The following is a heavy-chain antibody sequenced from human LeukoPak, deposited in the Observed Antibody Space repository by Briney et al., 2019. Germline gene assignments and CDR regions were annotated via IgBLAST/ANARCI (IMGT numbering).Heavy chain of an antibody. CDR2: IYWDDDK. Sequence: SGPTLVKPTQTLTLTCTFSGFSLSTSGVGVGWIRQPPGKALEWLALIYWDDDKRYSPSLKSRLTITKDTSKNQVVLTMTNMDPVDTATYYCALSYYYDSSGAPFDYWGQGTLVTVSS. CDR3: ALSYYYDSSGAPFDY. CDR1: GFSLSTSGVG. J-gene: IGHJ4*02. D-gene: IGHD3-22*01. V-gene: IGHV2-5*02.